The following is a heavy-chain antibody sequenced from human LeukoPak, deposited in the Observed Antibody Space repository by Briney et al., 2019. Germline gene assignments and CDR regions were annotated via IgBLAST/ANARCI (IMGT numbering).Heavy chain of an antibody. D-gene: IGHD2-21*01. V-gene: IGHV1-2*02. CDR2: INPNSGGT. J-gene: IGHJ5*02. Sequence: ASVKVSCKTSGYSFTDYYMHWVRQAPGQGLEWMGWINPNSGGTSSAQRFQGRVTMTRDTSITTVYMEVSWLTSDDTAIYHCARADRLHGGPYLIGPWGQGTLVTVSS. CDR3: ARADRLHGGPYLIGP. CDR1: GYSFTDYY.